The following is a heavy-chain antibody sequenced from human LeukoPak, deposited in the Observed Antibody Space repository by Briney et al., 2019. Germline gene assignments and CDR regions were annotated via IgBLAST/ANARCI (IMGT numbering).Heavy chain of an antibody. CDR3: AREAVPAPGGAFDI. CDR2: ISSSGSTI. V-gene: IGHV3-48*03. CDR1: GFIFSSYE. D-gene: IGHD2-2*01. J-gene: IGHJ3*02. Sequence: SGGSLRLSCAASGFIFSSYEMNWVRQAPGKGLEWVSYISSSGSTIYYVDSVKGRFTISRDNAKNSLYLQMNSLRAEDTAVYYCAREAVPAPGGAFDIWGQGTMVTVSS.